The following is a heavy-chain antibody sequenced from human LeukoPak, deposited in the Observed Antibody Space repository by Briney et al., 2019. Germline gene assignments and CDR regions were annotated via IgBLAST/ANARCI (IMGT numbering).Heavy chain of an antibody. Sequence: PGGSLRLSCAASGFTFSNYAMSWVRQAPGKGLEWVSSISGSGGSTYYADSVKGRFTISRDNSKNTLYLQMNSLRAEDTAVYYCARVEYGHSKKWFDPWGQGTLVTVSS. CDR3: ARVEYGHSKKWFDP. D-gene: IGHD4/OR15-4a*01. J-gene: IGHJ5*02. CDR1: GFTFSNYA. V-gene: IGHV3-23*01. CDR2: ISGSGGST.